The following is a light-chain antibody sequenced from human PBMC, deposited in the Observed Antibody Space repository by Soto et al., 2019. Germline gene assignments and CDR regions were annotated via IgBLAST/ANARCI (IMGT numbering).Light chain of an antibody. V-gene: IGLV1-40*01. J-gene: IGLJ2*01. CDR1: SSNIGAGYD. Sequence: QAVLTQPPSVSGAPGQRVTISCTGSSSNIGAGYDVHWYQHLPGTAPKLLIYGNSNLPSGVPDRFSGSKSGTSASLAITGLQAEGEADYYCQSYDSSLSGSVFGGGTKLTVL. CDR3: QSYDSSLSGSV. CDR2: GNS.